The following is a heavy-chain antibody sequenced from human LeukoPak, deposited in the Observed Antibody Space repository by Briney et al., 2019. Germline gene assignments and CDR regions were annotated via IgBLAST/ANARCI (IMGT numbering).Heavy chain of an antibody. V-gene: IGHV5-51*01. CDR2: IYPGDSDT. D-gene: IGHD1-1*01. Sequence: GEALKISCKASGYCFPSYWLGWVRPIPGKGLEWMGIIYPGDSDTRYRPSFQGQVTISADKSISTAYLQWSSLKASDTAMYYCARHLGTTAFDPWGQGTLVTVSS. CDR3: ARHLGTTAFDP. CDR1: GYCFPSYW. J-gene: IGHJ5*02.